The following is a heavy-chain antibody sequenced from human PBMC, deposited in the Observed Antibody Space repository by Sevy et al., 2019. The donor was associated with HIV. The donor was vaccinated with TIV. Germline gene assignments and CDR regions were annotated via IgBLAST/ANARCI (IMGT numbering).Heavy chain of an antibody. Sequence: TLSLTCAVSGGSISSGGYSWSWIRQPPGKGLEWIGYIYHSGSTYYNPSLKSRVTISVDRSKNQFSLKLSSVTAADTAVYYCARGGWGYCSGGSCYPPNWFDPWGQGTLVTVSS. CDR2: IYHSGST. CDR3: ARGGWGYCSGGSCYPPNWFDP. V-gene: IGHV4-30-2*01. CDR1: GGSISSGGYS. D-gene: IGHD2-15*01. J-gene: IGHJ5*02.